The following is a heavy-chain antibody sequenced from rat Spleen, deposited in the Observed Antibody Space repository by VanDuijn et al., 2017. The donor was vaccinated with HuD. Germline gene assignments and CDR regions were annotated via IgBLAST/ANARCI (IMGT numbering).Heavy chain of an antibody. CDR2: IRTKPNNFAT. V-gene: IGHV10-5*01. CDR3: IAEGTGGGFDY. CDR1: GFTFSNAA. Sequence: VQVVESGGGLVQPKESLKISCAASGFTFSNAAMYWVRQALGKGLEWVARIRTKPNNFATYYADSVKGRFTISRDDSKRMVYLQMDNLKTEDTAMYYCIAEGTGGGFDYWGQGVMVTVSS. J-gene: IGHJ2*01.